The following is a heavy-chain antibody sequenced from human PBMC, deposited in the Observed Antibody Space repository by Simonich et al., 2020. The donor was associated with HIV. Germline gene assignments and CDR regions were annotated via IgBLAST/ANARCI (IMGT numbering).Heavy chain of an antibody. CDR2: IYHSGST. V-gene: IGHV4-38-2*01. D-gene: IGHD3-22*01. CDR3: ASGYYYDSSGYPWYYYGMDV. Sequence: QVQLQESGPGLVKPSETLSLTCAVSGYSISSGYYWGWIRQPPGKGLGWIGGIYHSGSTYYTPSLKSRVTISVDTSKNQFSLKLSSVTAADTAVYYCASGYYYDSSGYPWYYYGMDVWGQGTTVTVSS. CDR1: GYSISSGYY. J-gene: IGHJ6*02.